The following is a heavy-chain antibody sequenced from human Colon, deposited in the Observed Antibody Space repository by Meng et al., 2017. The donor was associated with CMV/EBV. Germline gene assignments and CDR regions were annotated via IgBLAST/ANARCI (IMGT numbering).Heavy chain of an antibody. J-gene: IGHJ4*02. CDR1: GFNFRNSA. D-gene: IGHD1-1*01. CDR2: ISGGATST. Sequence: GESLKISCEVSGFNFRNSAMSWVRQAPGKGLEWVSGISGGATSTYYADSVKGRFTISRDTPKNTLFLQLNSLRVEDTAVYYCARDLSWNQIGKWGQGTLVTVSS. V-gene: IGHV3-23*01. CDR3: ARDLSWNQIGK.